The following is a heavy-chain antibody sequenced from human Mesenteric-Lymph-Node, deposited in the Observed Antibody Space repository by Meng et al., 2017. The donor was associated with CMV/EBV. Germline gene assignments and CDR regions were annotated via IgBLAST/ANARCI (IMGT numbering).Heavy chain of an antibody. D-gene: IGHD3-3*01. CDR1: GGSVRSGSYY. J-gene: IGHJ6*02. CDR2: IYYSGST. Sequence: GSLRLSCTVSGGSVRSGSYYWSWIRQPPGKGLEWIGYIYYSGSTNYNPSLKSRVTISVDTSKNQFSLKLSSVTAADTAVYYCARGRYDFWSGYLRSYYGMDVWGQGTTVTVSS. CDR3: ARGRYDFWSGYLRSYYGMDV. V-gene: IGHV4-61*01.